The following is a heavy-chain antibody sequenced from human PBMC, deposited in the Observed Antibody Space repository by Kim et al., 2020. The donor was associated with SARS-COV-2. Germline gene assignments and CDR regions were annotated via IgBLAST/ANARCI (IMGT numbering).Heavy chain of an antibody. J-gene: IGHJ4*02. D-gene: IGHD6-19*01. Sequence: GGSLRLSCAASGFTFIGYAMSWVRQDPGKGLEWVSVIYSGGSSTYYADSVKGRYTISRDNSKNTLYLQMNSLRAEDTSVYYCAREQWPGGDYWGQGTLVTVSS. CDR3: AREQWPGGDY. CDR2: IYSGGSST. CDR1: GFTFIGYA. V-gene: IGHV3-23*03.